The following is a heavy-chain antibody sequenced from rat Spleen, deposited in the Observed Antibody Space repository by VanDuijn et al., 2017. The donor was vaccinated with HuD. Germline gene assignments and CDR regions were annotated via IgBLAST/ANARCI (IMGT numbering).Heavy chain of an antibody. J-gene: IGHJ4*01. V-gene: IGHV2-32*01. CDR2: MWSDGDT. Sequence: QVQLKESGPGLVQPSQTLSLTCTVSGFSLNNYGVIWVRQPPGKGLEWMGVMWSDGDTSYNSALKSRLSISRDTSKSQVFLKMRSLQTDDTGTYYCTRDPPGSSGVMDVWGQGASVTVSS. CDR1: GFSLNNYG. D-gene: IGHD5-1*01. CDR3: TRDPPGSSGVMDV.